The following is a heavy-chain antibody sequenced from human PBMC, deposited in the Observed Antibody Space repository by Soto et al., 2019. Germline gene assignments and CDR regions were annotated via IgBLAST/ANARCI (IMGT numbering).Heavy chain of an antibody. D-gene: IGHD6-19*01. CDR3: AKSTAGWYSFDY. CDR2: IGGSGINT. J-gene: IGHJ4*02. Sequence: GGSLRLSCEASGFTFSNYVMNWVRQAPGEGLEWVSGIGGSGINTHYADSVKGRFTFSRDNSKNTVFLQMNSLRAEDTAVYYCAKSTAGWYSFDYWGQGILVTVSS. CDR1: GFTFSNYV. V-gene: IGHV3-23*01.